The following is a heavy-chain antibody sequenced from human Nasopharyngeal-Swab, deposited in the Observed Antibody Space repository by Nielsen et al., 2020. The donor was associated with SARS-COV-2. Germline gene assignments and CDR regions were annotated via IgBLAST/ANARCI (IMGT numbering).Heavy chain of an antibody. CDR2: IIPMFGTA. CDR3: ARGDTDYYYYGLDV. J-gene: IGHJ6*02. CDR1: GGTFSSYA. V-gene: IGHV1-69*06. D-gene: IGHD5-18*01. Sequence: SVKVSCKASGGTFSSYAISWVRQAPGQGLEWMGGIIPMFGTANYAQNFQGRVTITADKSTSTAYMDLSRLKSGDTAVYYCARGDTDYYYYGLDVWGQGTTVTVSS.